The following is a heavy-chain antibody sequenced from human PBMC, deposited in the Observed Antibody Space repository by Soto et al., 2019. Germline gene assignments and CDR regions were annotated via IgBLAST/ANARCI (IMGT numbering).Heavy chain of an antibody. J-gene: IGHJ4*02. CDR1: GFTFDDYA. Sequence: EEQLVESGGGLVQPGGSLRLSCAASGFTFDDYAIHWVRQAPGKGLEWVSGISWNGAATGYMNSVKGRFSISRDNTKNTLYLQMNSLRSEDTAVYYCANLPLYGSGFDCWGQGTLVTVSS. CDR2: ISWNGAAT. CDR3: ANLPLYGSGFDC. V-gene: IGHV3-9*01. D-gene: IGHD3-10*01.